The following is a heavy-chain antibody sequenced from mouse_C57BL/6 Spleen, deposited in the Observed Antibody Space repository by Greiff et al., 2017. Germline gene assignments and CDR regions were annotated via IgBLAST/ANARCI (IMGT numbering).Heavy chain of an antibody. Sequence: QVQLQQSGAELVKPGASVKISCKASGYAFRSYWMNWVKQRPGKGLEWIGQIYPGDGDTNYNGKFKGKATLTADKSSSTAYMQLSSLTSEDSAVYFCAREDYGSSLFAYWGQGTLVTVSA. J-gene: IGHJ3*01. V-gene: IGHV1-80*01. D-gene: IGHD1-1*01. CDR3: AREDYGSSLFAY. CDR2: IYPGDGDT. CDR1: GYAFRSYW.